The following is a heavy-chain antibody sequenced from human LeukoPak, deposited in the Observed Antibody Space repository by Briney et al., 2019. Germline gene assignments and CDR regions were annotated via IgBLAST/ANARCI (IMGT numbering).Heavy chain of an antibody. D-gene: IGHD1-1*01. CDR3: ARERLVERRKNAFDI. V-gene: IGHV4-39*07. CDR1: GGSISSSSYY. Sequence: SETLSLTCTVSGGSISSSSYYWGWIRQPPGKGLEWIGSIYYSGSTSYTPSLKSLVTISVDTSKNQFSLKLSSVTAADTAVYYCARERLVERRKNAFDIWGQGTMVTVSS. CDR2: IYYSGST. J-gene: IGHJ3*02.